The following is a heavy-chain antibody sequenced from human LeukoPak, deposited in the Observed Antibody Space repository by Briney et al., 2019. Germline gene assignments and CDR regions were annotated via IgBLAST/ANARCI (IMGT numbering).Heavy chain of an antibody. Sequence: ASVKVSCKASGYTFTSYDINWVRQATGQGLEWMGWMSPNSGNTGYAQKFQGRISITKDTSITTVYMELSSLSSEDTAVYFCARVDGSVDYWGQGTLVTVSS. CDR2: MSPNSGNT. CDR1: GYTFTSYD. V-gene: IGHV1-8*01. J-gene: IGHJ4*02. D-gene: IGHD3-22*01. CDR3: ARVDGSVDY.